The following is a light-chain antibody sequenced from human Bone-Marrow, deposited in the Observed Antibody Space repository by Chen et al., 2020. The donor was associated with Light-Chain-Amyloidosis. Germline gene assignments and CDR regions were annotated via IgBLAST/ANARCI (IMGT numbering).Light chain of an antibody. V-gene: IGKV3-20*01. CDR3: QQYGTSPLT. Sequence: EIVLTQSPGTLSLAPGEGANISCRASQTISSNYLTWYQQNFGQAPRLLIYGSSSRATGIPDRFTGSGSGTDFTLTINRLEPEDFAMYYCQQYGTSPLTFGGGTKVEIK. J-gene: IGKJ4*01. CDR1: QTISSNY. CDR2: GSS.